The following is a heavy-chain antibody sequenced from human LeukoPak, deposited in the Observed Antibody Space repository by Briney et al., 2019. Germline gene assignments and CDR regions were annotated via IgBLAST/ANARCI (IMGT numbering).Heavy chain of an antibody. Sequence: GRSLRLSCAASGFTFSSYAMHWVRQAPGKGLEWVAVISYDGSNKYYADSVKGRFTISRDNSKNTLYLQMNSLRAEDTAVYYCARPSGPFDYWGQGTLVTVSS. J-gene: IGHJ4*02. D-gene: IGHD6-19*01. CDR1: GFTFSSYA. CDR3: ARPSGPFDY. V-gene: IGHV3-30-3*01. CDR2: ISYDGSNK.